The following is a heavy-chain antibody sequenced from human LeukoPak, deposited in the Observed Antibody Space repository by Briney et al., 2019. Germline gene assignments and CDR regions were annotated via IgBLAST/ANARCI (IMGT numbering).Heavy chain of an antibody. J-gene: IGHJ4*02. CDR3: VGSIRNYYFDY. D-gene: IGHD1-14*01. Sequence: SSETLSLTCTVSGASIRSYYWSWIRQPPGKGLEWIGYIYYSGSTNYNPSLKSRVTISVDTSKNQFSLKLSSVTAADTAVYYCVGSIRNYYFDYWGQGTLVTVSS. CDR2: IYYSGST. CDR1: GASIRSYY. V-gene: IGHV4-59*01.